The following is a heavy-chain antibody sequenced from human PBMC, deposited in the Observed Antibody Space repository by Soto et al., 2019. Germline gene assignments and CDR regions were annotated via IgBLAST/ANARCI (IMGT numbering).Heavy chain of an antibody. Sequence: SETLSLTCAVSGGSISSNNWWSWVRRPPGKGLEWIGEIYHSGSTNYNPSLKSRVTISVDKSKNQFSLKLSSVTAADTAVYYCASSDYFARPYYFDYWGQGTLVTVSS. CDR1: GGSISSNNW. D-gene: IGHD3-16*01. J-gene: IGHJ4*02. V-gene: IGHV4-4*02. CDR2: IYHSGST. CDR3: ASSDYFARPYYFDY.